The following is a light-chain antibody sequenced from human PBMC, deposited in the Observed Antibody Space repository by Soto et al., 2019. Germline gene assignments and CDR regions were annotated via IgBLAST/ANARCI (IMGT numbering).Light chain of an antibody. CDR1: SSDVGGYNY. J-gene: IGLJ1*01. Sequence: QCALTRPASVSGSPGESITISCTGTSSDVGGYNYVSWYQQHPGKAPKLMIYDVSNRPSGVSNRFSGSKSGNTASLTISGLQAEDEADYYCSSYTSSSTSVFGTGTKVTVL. CDR3: SSYTSSSTSV. V-gene: IGLV2-14*01. CDR2: DVS.